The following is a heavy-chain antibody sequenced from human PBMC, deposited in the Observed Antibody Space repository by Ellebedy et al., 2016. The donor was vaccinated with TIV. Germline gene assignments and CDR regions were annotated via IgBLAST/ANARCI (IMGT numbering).Heavy chain of an antibody. Sequence: AASVKVSCKVSGYTLTELSMHWVRQAPGKGLEWMGGFDPEDGETIYAQKFQGRVTMTEDTSTDTAYMELSSLRSEETAVYYCATAYYYDSSGYYRRGAFDIWGQGTMVTVSS. D-gene: IGHD3-22*01. V-gene: IGHV1-24*01. J-gene: IGHJ3*02. CDR3: ATAYYYDSSGYYRRGAFDI. CDR1: GYTLTELS. CDR2: FDPEDGET.